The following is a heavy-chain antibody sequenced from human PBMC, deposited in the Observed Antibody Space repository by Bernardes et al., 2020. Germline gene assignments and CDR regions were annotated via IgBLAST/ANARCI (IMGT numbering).Heavy chain of an antibody. V-gene: IGHV4-34*01. CDR2: INHSGST. Sequence: SETLSLTCAVYGGSFSGYYWSWIRQPPGKGLEWIGEINHSGSTNYNPSLKSRVTISVDTSKNQFSLKLSSVTAADTAVYYCARGPNYCFWTQPNWFDPWGKRTLVTVSS. CDR3: ARGPNYCFWTQPNWFDP. D-gene: IGHD3-3*01. CDR1: GGSFSGYY. J-gene: IGHJ5*02.